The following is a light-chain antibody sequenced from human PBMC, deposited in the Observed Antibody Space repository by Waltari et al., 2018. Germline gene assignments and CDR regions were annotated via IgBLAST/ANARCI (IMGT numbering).Light chain of an antibody. J-gene: IGKJ1*01. Sequence: DIVMTQSPDSLAVSLGERATINCKSSTSVLYISNSKNSLAWYQQKPGQPPKLLIYWASTRDSGVPDRFSGSGSGTDFTLTISSLQAEDVAVYYCQQYYSTPWTFGQGTKVESK. CDR3: QQYYSTPWT. CDR1: TSVLYISNSKNS. CDR2: WAS. V-gene: IGKV4-1*01.